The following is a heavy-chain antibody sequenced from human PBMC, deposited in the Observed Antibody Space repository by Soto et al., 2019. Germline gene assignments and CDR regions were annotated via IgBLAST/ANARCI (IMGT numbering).Heavy chain of an antibody. Sequence: QLQLQESGPGLVKPSEPLSLTCTVSGGSISSSSYYWGWIRQPPGKGLEWIGSIYYSGSTFYSPSLRSRVTISVDTSKNQFSLRVSSVTAADTAVYYCAKEYSLAPDYWGQGTLVTVSS. CDR1: GGSISSSSYY. CDR3: AKEYSLAPDY. J-gene: IGHJ4*02. CDR2: IYYSGST. D-gene: IGHD5-12*01. V-gene: IGHV4-39*02.